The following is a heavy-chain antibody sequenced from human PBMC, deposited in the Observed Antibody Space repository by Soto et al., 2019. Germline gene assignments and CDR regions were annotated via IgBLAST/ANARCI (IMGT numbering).Heavy chain of an antibody. CDR2: INPNSGGT. D-gene: IGHD3-3*01. V-gene: IGHV1-2*02. CDR1: GYTFTGYY. CDR3: ARCSDYDFWSGYFLNYYYYYGMDV. Sequence: ASVKVSCKASGYTFTGYYLHWVRQAPGQGLEWMGWINPNSGGTNYAQKFQGRVTMTRDTSISTAYMELSRLSSDDSAVYYCARCSDYDFWSGYFLNYYYYYGMDVWGQGPTVTVSS. J-gene: IGHJ6*02.